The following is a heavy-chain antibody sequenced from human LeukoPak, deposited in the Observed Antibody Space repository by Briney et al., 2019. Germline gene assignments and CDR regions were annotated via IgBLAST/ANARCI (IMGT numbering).Heavy chain of an antibody. J-gene: IGHJ4*02. CDR3: ARSYGSGSYYPYYFDY. D-gene: IGHD3-10*01. Sequence: GASVKVSCKASGYTFTGYYMHWVRQAPGQGLEWMGWINPNSGGTNYAQKFQGRVTMTRDTSISTAYVELSRLRSDDTAVYYCARSYGSGSYYPYYFDYWGQGTLVTVSS. CDR1: GYTFTGYY. V-gene: IGHV1-2*02. CDR2: INPNSGGT.